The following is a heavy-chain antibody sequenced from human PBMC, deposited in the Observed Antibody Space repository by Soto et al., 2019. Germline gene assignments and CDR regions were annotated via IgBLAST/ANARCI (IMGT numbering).Heavy chain of an antibody. CDR3: TRVMVRGDKPLDYYGMDV. J-gene: IGHJ6*02. CDR2: ISAYNGNT. Sequence: ASVKVSCKVSGYTFTSYGISWVRQAPGQGLEWMGWISAYNGNTNYAQKLQGRVTMTTDTSTSTAYLQMNSLKTEDTAVYYCTRVMVRGDKPLDYYGMDVWGQGTTVTVSS. D-gene: IGHD3-10*01. CDR1: GYTFTSYG. V-gene: IGHV1-18*01.